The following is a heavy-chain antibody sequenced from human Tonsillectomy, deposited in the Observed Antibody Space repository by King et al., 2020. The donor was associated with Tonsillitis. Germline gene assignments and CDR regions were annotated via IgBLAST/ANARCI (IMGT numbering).Heavy chain of an antibody. V-gene: IGHV1-69*06. CDR3: AREDSGYDYVGYYYYYMDV. J-gene: IGHJ6*03. Sequence: QLVQSGTEVKKPGSSVKVSCKASGGTFSSYAISWVRQAPGQGLEWMGEIIPIFDTANYAQNFQGRVTITADKSTNTAYMELSSLRSEDTAVYYCAREDSGYDYVGYYYYYMDVWGKGTTVIVSS. CDR2: IIPIFDTA. CDR1: GGTFSSYA. D-gene: IGHD5-12*01.